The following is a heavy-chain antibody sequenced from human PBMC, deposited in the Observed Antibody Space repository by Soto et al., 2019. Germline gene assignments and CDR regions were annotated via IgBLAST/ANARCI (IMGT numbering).Heavy chain of an antibody. D-gene: IGHD2-15*01. CDR3: AKDCGGSCYPYYYYYYMDV. V-gene: IGHV3-9*01. Sequence: GGSLRLSCAASGFTFDDYAMHWVRQAPGKGLEWVSGISWNSGSIGYADSVKGRFTISRDNAKNSLYLQMNSLRAEDTALYYCAKDCGGSCYPYYYYYYMDVWGKGTTVTVSS. CDR1: GFTFDDYA. CDR2: ISWNSGSI. J-gene: IGHJ6*03.